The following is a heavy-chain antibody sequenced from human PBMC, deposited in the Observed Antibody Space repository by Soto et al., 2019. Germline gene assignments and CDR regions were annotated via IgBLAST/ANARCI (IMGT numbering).Heavy chain of an antibody. CDR1: GGSFSGYY. Sequence: SEALSLTCAVYGGSFSGYYWSWIRQPPGKGLEWIGEINHSGSTNYNPSLKSRVTISVDTSKNQFSLKLSSVTAADTAVYYCASKGRGFKYYGMDVWGQGTTVTVSS. J-gene: IGHJ6*02. CDR2: INHSGST. CDR3: ASKGRGFKYYGMDV. V-gene: IGHV4-34*01.